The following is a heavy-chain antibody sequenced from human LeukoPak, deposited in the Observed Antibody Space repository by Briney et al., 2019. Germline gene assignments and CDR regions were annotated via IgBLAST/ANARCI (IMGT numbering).Heavy chain of an antibody. J-gene: IGHJ3*02. V-gene: IGHV4-39*01. CDR2: IFYSGST. D-gene: IGHD1-26*01. Sequence: SETLSLTCTVSGDSISTSTYYWGWIRQPPGKGLEWIGSIFYSGSTYYNPSLKSRVTISVDTSKNQFSLRLSSVTAADTAVYYCAATSVGTTINDPFDIWGQGTMVTVSS. CDR3: AATSVGTTINDPFDI. CDR1: GDSISTSTYY.